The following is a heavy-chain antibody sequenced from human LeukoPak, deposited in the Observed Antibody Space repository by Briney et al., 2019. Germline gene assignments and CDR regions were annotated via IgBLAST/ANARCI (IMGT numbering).Heavy chain of an antibody. D-gene: IGHD3-22*01. V-gene: IGHV3-23*01. J-gene: IGHJ4*02. CDR1: GFTLSSYA. CDR3: AKASAMIVVVSKHFDY. Sequence: GGSLRLSCAVSGFTLSSYAMSWVRQAPGKGLGWVSAISGSGGSTYYADSVKGRFTISRDNSKNTLYLQMNSLRAEDTAVYYCAKASAMIVVVSKHFDYWGQGTLVTVSS. CDR2: ISGSGGST.